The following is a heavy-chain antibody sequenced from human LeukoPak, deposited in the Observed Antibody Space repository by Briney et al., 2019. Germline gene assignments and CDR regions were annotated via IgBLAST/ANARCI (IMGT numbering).Heavy chain of an antibody. CDR3: GRGHYGIDY. V-gene: IGHV3-15*01. J-gene: IGHJ4*02. CDR2: IKSKTDGGTT. D-gene: IGHD4-17*01. CDR1: GFTFSNAW. Sequence: GGSLRLSCAASGFTFSNAWMSWVRQAPGKGLEWVGRIKSKTDGGTTDYAAPVKGRFTISRDDSKNTLYLQMNSLRAEDTAVYYCGRGHYGIDYWGQGTLVTVSS.